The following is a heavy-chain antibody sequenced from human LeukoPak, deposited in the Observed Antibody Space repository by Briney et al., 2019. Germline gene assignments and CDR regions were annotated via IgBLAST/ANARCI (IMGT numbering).Heavy chain of an antibody. V-gene: IGHV3-23*01. CDR2: ISGSGGNS. Sequence: GGSLRLSCTASGFSFDTYAMNWVRQVPGKGLEWVSGISGSGGNSYYADSVKGRFTISRDNSKNTLYLQMKSLRAEDTAVYYCAKGGGYEAQYYYYYLDVWGKGTTVTISS. J-gene: IGHJ6*03. CDR1: GFSFDTYA. D-gene: IGHD5-12*01. CDR3: AKGGGYEAQYYYYYLDV.